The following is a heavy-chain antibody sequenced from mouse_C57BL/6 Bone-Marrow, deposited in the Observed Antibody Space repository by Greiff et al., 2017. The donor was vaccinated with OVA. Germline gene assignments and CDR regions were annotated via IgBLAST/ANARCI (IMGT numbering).Heavy chain of an antibody. CDR2: IYPGGGYT. J-gene: IGHJ2*01. CDR1: GYTFTNYW. Sequence: ESGAELVRPGTSVKMSCKASGYTFTNYWIGWAKQRPGHGLEWIGDIYPGGGYTNYNEKFKGKATLTADKSSSTAYMQFSSLTSEDSAIYYCARWYGSSLYFDYWGQGTTLTVSS. CDR3: ARWYGSSLYFDY. D-gene: IGHD1-1*01. V-gene: IGHV1-63*01.